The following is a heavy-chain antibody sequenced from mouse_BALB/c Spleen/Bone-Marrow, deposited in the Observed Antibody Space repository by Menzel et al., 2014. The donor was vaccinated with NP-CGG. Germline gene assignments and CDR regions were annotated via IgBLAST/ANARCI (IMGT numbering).Heavy chain of an antibody. V-gene: IGHV1-63*02. J-gene: IGHJ2*01. CDR1: GYTFTNYW. CDR2: FYPGGGYA. Sequence: QVQLQQSGAELVRPGTSVKISCKASGYTFTNYWLGWIKQRPGHGLEWIGDFYPGGGYANYNEEFEGKATLTADASSSTAYMQLSSLTSEDSAVYFCARTAYFDYWGQGTTLTVSS. CDR3: ARTAYFDY.